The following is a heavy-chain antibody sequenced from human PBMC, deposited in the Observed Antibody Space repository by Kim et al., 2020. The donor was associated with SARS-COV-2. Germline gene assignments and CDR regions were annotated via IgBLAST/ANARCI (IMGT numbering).Heavy chain of an antibody. V-gene: IGHV4-59*08. CDR1: NASFTNYY. CDR2: VHSTGET. CDR3: ARHAGASFDS. J-gene: IGHJ4*02. Sequence: SETLSLTCSVSNASFTNYYWSWVRQSPGKRLEWVGYVHSTGETMYNPSLSSRVSISLHASKNQISLSLTSVTAADSALYYCARHAGASFDSWGQGAPVT. D-gene: IGHD3-10*01.